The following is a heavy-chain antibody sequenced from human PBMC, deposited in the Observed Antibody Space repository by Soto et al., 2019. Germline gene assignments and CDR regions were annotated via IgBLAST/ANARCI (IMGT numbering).Heavy chain of an antibody. D-gene: IGHD2-2*01. J-gene: IGHJ3*02. CDR1: GGTFSSSA. CDR2: IIPIFGTA. V-gene: IGHV1-69*13. Sequence: ASVKVSCKSSGGTFSSSAISWARQAPGQGLEWMGGIIPIFGTANYAPKFQGRVTITADESTSTAYMEVSSLRSEDTAVYYCARGGYCSSTNCYYAFDIWGQGKMVTVSS. CDR3: ARGGYCSSTNCYYAFDI.